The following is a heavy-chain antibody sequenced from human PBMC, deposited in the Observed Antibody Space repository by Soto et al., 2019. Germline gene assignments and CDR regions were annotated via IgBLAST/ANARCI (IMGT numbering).Heavy chain of an antibody. CDR2: ISAYNGNT. J-gene: IGHJ4*02. CDR3: AREKYYDFWSGYYLDY. D-gene: IGHD3-3*01. CDR1: GYTFTSYG. V-gene: IGHV1-18*01. Sequence: ASVKVSCKASGYTFTSYGISSVRQAPGQGLEWMGWISAYNGNTNYAQKLQGRVTMTTDTSTSTAYMELRSLRSDDTAVYYCAREKYYDFWSGYYLDYWGQGTLVTVSS.